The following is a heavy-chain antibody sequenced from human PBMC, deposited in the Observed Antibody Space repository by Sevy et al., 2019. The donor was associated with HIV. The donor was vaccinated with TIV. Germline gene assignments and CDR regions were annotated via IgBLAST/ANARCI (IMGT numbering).Heavy chain of an antibody. CDR1: GFTFSSYA. CDR3: ARDRQLATQLFDY. CDR2: ISYDGSNK. D-gene: IGHD6-6*01. V-gene: IGHV3-30-3*01. J-gene: IGHJ4*02. Sequence: GGSLRLSCAASGFTFSSYAMHWVHQAPGKGLEWVAVISYDGSNKYYADSVKGRFTISRDNSKNTLYLQMNSLRAEDTAVYYCARDRQLATQLFDYWGQGTLVTVSS.